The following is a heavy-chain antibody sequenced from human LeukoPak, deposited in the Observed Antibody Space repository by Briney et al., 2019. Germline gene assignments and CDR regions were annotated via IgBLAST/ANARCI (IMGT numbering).Heavy chain of an antibody. V-gene: IGHV4-39*07. CDR2: IYYSGST. CDR1: GGSISSSSYY. Sequence: PSETLSLTCTVSGGSISSSSYYWGWIRQPPGKGLEWIGSIYYSGSTYYNPSLKSRVTISVDTSKNQFSLKLSSVTAADTAVYYCARGREDSRLNQDFDYWGQGTLVTVSS. J-gene: IGHJ4*02. D-gene: IGHD3-22*01. CDR3: ARGREDSRLNQDFDY.